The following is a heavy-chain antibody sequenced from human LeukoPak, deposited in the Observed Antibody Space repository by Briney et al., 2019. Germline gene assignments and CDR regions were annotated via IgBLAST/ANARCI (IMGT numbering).Heavy chain of an antibody. CDR3: AREAPPHFITKISGYEYYFDY. CDR1: GYTFTGYY. J-gene: IGHJ4*02. CDR2: INPNSGGT. Sequence: ASVKVSCKASGYTFTGYYMHWVRQAPGQGLEWMGWINPNSGGTNYAQKFQGRVTMTRDTSISTAYMELSRLRSDDTAVYYCAREAPPHFITKISGYEYYFDYWGQGTLVTVSS. D-gene: IGHD5-12*01. V-gene: IGHV1-2*02.